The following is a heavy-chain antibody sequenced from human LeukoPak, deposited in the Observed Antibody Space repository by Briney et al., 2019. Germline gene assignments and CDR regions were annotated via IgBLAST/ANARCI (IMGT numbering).Heavy chain of an antibody. J-gene: IGHJ2*01. Sequence: GGSLRLSCSASGFTFTSYAMHWVRQAPGKGLEYVSTISSNGGSTYYADSVKGRFTISRDNSKNTLYLQMNSLRAEDTAVYYCARDYYGSGSYRRNWYFDLWGRGTLVTVSS. CDR1: GFTFTSYA. CDR2: ISSNGGST. CDR3: ARDYYGSGSYRRNWYFDL. D-gene: IGHD3-10*01. V-gene: IGHV3-64*04.